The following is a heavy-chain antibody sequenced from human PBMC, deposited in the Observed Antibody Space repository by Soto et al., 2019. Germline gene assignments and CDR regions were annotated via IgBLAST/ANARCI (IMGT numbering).Heavy chain of an antibody. J-gene: IGHJ6*02. D-gene: IGHD1-26*01. CDR1: GYTFTSYG. CDR2: ISAYNGNT. CDR3: ARDSGHQRQCMDV. V-gene: IGHV1-18*01. Sequence: QVQLVQSGAEVKKPGASVKVSCKASGYTFTSYGISWVRQAPGQGLEWMGWISAYNGNTNYAQKLQGRVTLTTDTSTGTGYRELRRLRYDGPAVDDGARDSGHQRQCMDVWGQGTTVTVSS.